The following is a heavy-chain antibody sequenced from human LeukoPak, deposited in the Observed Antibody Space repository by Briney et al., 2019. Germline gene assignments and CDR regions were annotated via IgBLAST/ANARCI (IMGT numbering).Heavy chain of an antibody. CDR2: ISGSGGST. J-gene: IGHJ4*02. Sequence: GGSLRLSCAASGFAFSTYPMSWVRQAPGKGLEWVSAISGSGGSTYYADSVKGRFTISRDNSKNTLYLQMNSLRAEDTAVYYCAKRVAGTYYFDLWGQGTLVTVSS. CDR1: GFAFSTYP. V-gene: IGHV3-23*01. D-gene: IGHD6-19*01. CDR3: AKRVAGTYYFDL.